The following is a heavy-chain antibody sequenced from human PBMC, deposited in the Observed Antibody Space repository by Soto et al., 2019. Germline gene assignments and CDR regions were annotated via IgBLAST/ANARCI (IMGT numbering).Heavy chain of an antibody. CDR2: IGSDGRRA. Sequence: QVQLVESGGGVVQPGGSLRLSCAASGFTFGRHGMHWVRQAPGKGLVWVAVIGSDGRRASYADSVKGRFTISRDNGQNTLYLQMNSLRAEETAGYYCARDDDYGDNGLDYWGQGTLVTVSS. J-gene: IGHJ4*02. D-gene: IGHD4-17*01. V-gene: IGHV3-33*01. CDR1: GFTFGRHG. CDR3: ARDDDYGDNGLDY.